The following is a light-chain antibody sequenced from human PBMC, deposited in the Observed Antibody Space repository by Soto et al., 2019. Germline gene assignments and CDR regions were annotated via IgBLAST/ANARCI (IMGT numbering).Light chain of an antibody. CDR3: QQYGDSIT. V-gene: IGKV3-20*01. J-gene: IGKJ4*01. Sequence: EILLTQSPGTLSFSPGERATLSCRASQSVSSSYLAWYQQKPGQAPRLLIYGASTRVTGIPDRFSGSGSGTDFTLTISRLEPEDFAVYHCQQYGDSITFGGGTKVDIK. CDR2: GAS. CDR1: QSVSSSY.